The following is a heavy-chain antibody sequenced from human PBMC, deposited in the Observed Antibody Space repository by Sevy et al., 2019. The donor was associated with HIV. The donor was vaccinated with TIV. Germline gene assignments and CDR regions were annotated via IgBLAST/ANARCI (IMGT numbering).Heavy chain of an antibody. CDR3: ARDGQVYSSSSGGYYYGMDV. J-gene: IGHJ6*02. CDR1: GYTFASYG. D-gene: IGHD6-6*01. CDR2: ISAYNGKT. V-gene: IGHV1-18*04. Sequence: ASVKVSCKASGYTFASYGISWVRQAPGQGLEWMGWISAYNGKTNIAQKLQDKFTMTTDTSTSTAYMELRSLRSDDTAVYYCARDGQVYSSSSGGYYYGMDVWGQGTTVTVSS.